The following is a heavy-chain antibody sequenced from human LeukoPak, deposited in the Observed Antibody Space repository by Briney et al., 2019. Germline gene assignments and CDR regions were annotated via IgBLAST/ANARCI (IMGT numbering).Heavy chain of an antibody. CDR3: VRDLVYGTGDQRFDY. D-gene: IGHD7-27*01. Sequence: AGSLRLTCTASGFIFSSYWMHWFRQPPGKGLQWVSRMNSDGRSTNYADSVKGRLTISRDNAKNTLYLQMNGLRVDDTAVYYCVRDLVYGTGDQRFDYWGQGTLVTVSS. CDR1: GFIFSSYW. V-gene: IGHV3-74*01. CDR2: MNSDGRST. J-gene: IGHJ4*02.